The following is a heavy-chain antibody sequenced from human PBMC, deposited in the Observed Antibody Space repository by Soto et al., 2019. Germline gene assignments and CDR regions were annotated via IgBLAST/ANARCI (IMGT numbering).Heavy chain of an antibody. CDR3: ARDRNKTYYYDSSGRSWFDP. Sequence: QVQLVQSGAEVKKPGASVKVSCKASGYTFTSYGISWVRQAPGQGLEWMGWISAYNGNTNYAQKLQGRVTMTTDTSTSTAYMELRSLRSDDTAVYYCARDRNKTYYYDSSGRSWFDPWGQGTLVTVAS. CDR2: ISAYNGNT. V-gene: IGHV1-18*01. J-gene: IGHJ5*02. D-gene: IGHD3-22*01. CDR1: GYTFTSYG.